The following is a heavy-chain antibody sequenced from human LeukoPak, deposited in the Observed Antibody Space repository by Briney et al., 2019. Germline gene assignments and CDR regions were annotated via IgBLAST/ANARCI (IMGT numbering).Heavy chain of an antibody. D-gene: IGHD3-22*01. V-gene: IGHV1-46*01. Sequence: ASVKVSCKASGYTFTSYYMHWVRQAPGQGLGWMGIINPSGGSTSYAQKFQGRVTMTRDTSTSTVYMELSSLRSEDTAVYYCARDDRRTYDSSGYEVYYFDYWGQGTLVTVSS. CDR1: GYTFTSYY. CDR3: ARDDRRTYDSSGYEVYYFDY. CDR2: INPSGGST. J-gene: IGHJ4*02.